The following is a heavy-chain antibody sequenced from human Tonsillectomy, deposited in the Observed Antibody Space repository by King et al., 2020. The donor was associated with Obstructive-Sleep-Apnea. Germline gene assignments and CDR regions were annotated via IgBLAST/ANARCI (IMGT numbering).Heavy chain of an antibody. CDR3: ARRGYGDISYYYGMDV. CDR1: GGSISSSNW. D-gene: IGHD4-23*01. Sequence: QLQESGPGLVKPSGTLSLTCAVSGGSISSSNWWSWVRQPPGKGLEWIGEIYHSGSTNYNPSLKSRVTISVDKSKNQFSLKLSSVNAAATAVYDCARRGYGDISYYYGMDVWGQGTTVTVSS. V-gene: IGHV4-4*02. CDR2: IYHSGST. J-gene: IGHJ6*02.